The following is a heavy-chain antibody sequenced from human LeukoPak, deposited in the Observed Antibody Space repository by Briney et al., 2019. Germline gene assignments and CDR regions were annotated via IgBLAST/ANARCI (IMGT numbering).Heavy chain of an antibody. CDR1: GGTFSSYA. Sequence: SVKVPCKASGGTFSSYAISWVRQAPGQGLEWMGGIIPIFGTANYAQKFQGRVTITADESTSTAYMELSSLRSEDTAVYYCTIGGGDQPDFDIWGQGTMVTVSS. CDR2: IIPIFGTA. CDR3: TIGGGDQPDFDI. V-gene: IGHV1-69*13. D-gene: IGHD2-21*02. J-gene: IGHJ3*02.